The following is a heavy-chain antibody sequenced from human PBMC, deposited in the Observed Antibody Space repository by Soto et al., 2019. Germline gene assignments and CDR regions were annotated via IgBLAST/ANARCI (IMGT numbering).Heavy chain of an antibody. V-gene: IGHV5-10-1*01. CDR2: IDPSDSYT. J-gene: IGHJ6*02. CDR1: GYSFTSYW. CDR3: ASGPIGYYGMDV. Sequence: EVQLVQSGAEVKKPGESLRISCKGSGYSFTSYWISWVRKMPGKGLEWMGRIDPSDSYTNYSPSFQGHVTISADKSISTAYQQLSSLKASDTAMYYCASGPIGYYGMDVWGQGTTVTVSS.